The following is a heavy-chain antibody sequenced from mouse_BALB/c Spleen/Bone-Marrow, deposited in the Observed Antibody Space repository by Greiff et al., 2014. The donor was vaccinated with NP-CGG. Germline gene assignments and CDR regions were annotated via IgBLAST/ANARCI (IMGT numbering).Heavy chain of an antibody. V-gene: IGHV5-6-5*01. Sequence: EVKLEESGGGLVKPGESLKFSCAVSGITVSSYTMSWVRQTPEKRLEWVASITGGGTTYYPDSVKGRFTISRDNARNILYLQVSSLRSEDTAIYYCARHYGYVDAMDYWGQGTSVTVSS. CDR2: ITGGGTT. CDR3: ARHYGYVDAMDY. J-gene: IGHJ4*01. CDR1: GITVSSYT. D-gene: IGHD1-2*01.